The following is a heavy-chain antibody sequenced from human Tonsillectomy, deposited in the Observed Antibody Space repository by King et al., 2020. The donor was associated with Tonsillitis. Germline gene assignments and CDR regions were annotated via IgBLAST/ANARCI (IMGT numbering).Heavy chain of an antibody. CDR1: GFTFSSYA. J-gene: IGHJ3*02. CDR2: ISGSGGST. Sequence: VQLVESGGDLVQPGGSLRLSCAASGFTFSSYAMSWVRQAPGKGLEWVSDISGSGGSTYYADSVKGRFTISRDNSKNRLYLEMSSLRAEDTAIYYCAKDPVVGSLGGAFDNRGQGTMVTVSS. V-gene: IGHV3-23*04. D-gene: IGHD2-15*01. CDR3: AKDPVVGSLGGAFDN.